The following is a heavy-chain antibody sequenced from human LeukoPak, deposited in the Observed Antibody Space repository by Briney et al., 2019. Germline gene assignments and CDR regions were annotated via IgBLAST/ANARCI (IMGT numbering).Heavy chain of an antibody. D-gene: IGHD3-10*01. Sequence: PSETLSLTCTVSGASINYYYCSWIRQPPRKGLERVGYIYYSGSTKYNPSLKSRVTISVDRSKNQFSLKLTSVTAADTAVYYCARLGRGSGSYFYYYAMDVWGQGTTVTVSS. J-gene: IGHJ6*02. CDR1: GASINYYY. CDR2: IYYSGST. CDR3: ARLGRGSGSYFYYYAMDV. V-gene: IGHV4-59*08.